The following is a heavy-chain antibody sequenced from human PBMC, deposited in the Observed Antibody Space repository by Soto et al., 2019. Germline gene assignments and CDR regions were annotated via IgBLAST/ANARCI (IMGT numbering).Heavy chain of an antibody. V-gene: IGHV1-8*01. Sequence: ASVKVSCKASGYAFTSYDINWVRQATGQGLEWMGWMNPNSGNTGYAQKFQGRVTMTRNTSISTAYMELSSLRSEDTAVYYCAGTGTLGRIYYYYSYMDVWGKGTTVTVSS. CDR3: AGTGTLGRIYYYYSYMDV. CDR2: MNPNSGNT. J-gene: IGHJ6*03. D-gene: IGHD1-1*01. CDR1: GYAFTSYD.